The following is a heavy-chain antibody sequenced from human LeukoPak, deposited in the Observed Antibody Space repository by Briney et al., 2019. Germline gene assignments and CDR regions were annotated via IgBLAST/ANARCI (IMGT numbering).Heavy chain of an antibody. CDR2: IWYDGSNK. V-gene: IGHV3-33*01. J-gene: IGHJ4*02. CDR1: GFTFSSYG. Sequence: GGSPRLSCAASGFTFSSYGMHWVRQAPGKGLEWVAVIWYDGSNKYYADSVKGRFTISRDNSKNTLYLQMNSLRAEDTAVYYCARGAHVLRYFDWQSDYWGQGTLVTVSS. CDR3: ARGAHVLRYFDWQSDY. D-gene: IGHD3-9*01.